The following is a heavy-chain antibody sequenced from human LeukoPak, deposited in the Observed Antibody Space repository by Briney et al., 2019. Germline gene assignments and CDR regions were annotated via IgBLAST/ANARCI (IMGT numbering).Heavy chain of an antibody. CDR2: IYYSGST. D-gene: IGHD5-18*01. Sequence: GSLRLSCAASGFTFSSYAMSWIRQPPGKGLEWIGYIYYSGSTNYNPSLKSRVTISVDTSKNQFSLKLSSVTAADTAVYYCASHGYSYGPYYFDYWGQGTLVTVSS. CDR3: ASHGYSYGPYYFDY. V-gene: IGHV4-59*08. CDR1: GFTFSSYA. J-gene: IGHJ4*02.